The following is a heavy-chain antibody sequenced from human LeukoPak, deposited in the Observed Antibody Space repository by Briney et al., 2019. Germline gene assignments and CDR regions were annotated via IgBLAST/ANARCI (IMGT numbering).Heavy chain of an antibody. CDR3: AREEMKEELAAAGTGY. J-gene: IGHJ4*02. V-gene: IGHV3-NL1*01. D-gene: IGHD6-13*01. CDR1: GFTFRSYG. Sequence: PGGSLRLSCAASGFTFRSYGMHWVRQAPGKGLEWVSVIYSGGSTYYADSVKGRFTISRDNSKNTLYLQMNSLRAEDTAVYYCAREEMKEELAAAGTGYWGQGTLVTVSS. CDR2: IYSGGST.